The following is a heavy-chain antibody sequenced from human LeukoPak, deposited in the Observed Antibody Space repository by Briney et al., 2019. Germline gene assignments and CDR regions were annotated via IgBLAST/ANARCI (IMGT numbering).Heavy chain of an antibody. CDR1: GGSISSSSYY. V-gene: IGHV4-39*07. CDR2: IYYSGST. J-gene: IGHJ4*02. D-gene: IGHD2-15*01. Sequence: PSETLSLTCTVSGGSISSSSYYWGWIRQPPGKGLEWIGSIYYSGSTYYNPSLKSRVTISVDTSKNQVSLKLTSVTAADTAVYYCARAPSGCGGTCPSDHWGPGTLVTVSS. CDR3: ARAPSGCGGTCPSDH.